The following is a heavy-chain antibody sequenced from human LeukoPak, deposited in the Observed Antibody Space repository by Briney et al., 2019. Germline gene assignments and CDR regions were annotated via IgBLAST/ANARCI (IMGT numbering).Heavy chain of an antibody. V-gene: IGHV3-53*01. CDR2: MYSGGST. D-gene: IGHD2-15*01. J-gene: IGHJ3*01. Sequence: ASLRLSSAASGFSVMSSYMSWFRQSPRKGLEWVSIMYSGGSTDYADSVKGRFIISRDHSKNTLYLQMNSLRAEDTAVYYCARDRYCSGGSCYGDAFDLWGQGTMVTVSS. CDR3: ARDRYCSGGSCYGDAFDL. CDR1: GFSVMSSY.